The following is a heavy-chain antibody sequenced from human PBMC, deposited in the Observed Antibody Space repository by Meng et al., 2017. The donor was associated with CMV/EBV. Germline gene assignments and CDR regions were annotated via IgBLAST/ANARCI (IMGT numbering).Heavy chain of an antibody. Sequence: GESPKISCAASGFTFSSYGMHWVRQAPGKGLEWVAFIRYDGSNKYYADSVKGRFTISRDNSKNTLYLQMNSLRAEDTAVYYCAREERSGWKYYYGMDVWGQGTTVTVSS. CDR3: AREERSGWKYYYGMDV. V-gene: IGHV3-30*02. CDR2: IRYDGSNK. D-gene: IGHD6-19*01. CDR1: GFTFSSYG. J-gene: IGHJ6*02.